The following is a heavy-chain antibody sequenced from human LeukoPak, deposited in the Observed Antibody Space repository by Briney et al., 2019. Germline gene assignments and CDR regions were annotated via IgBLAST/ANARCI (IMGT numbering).Heavy chain of an antibody. Sequence: SETLSLTCTVSGGSISNYYWNFIRQPPGKGLEWIGYIYYSGSTNYNPSLKSRVTISVDTSKNQFSLKLSSVTAADTAVYYCARAGDSSGYTPDYFDYWGQGTLVTVSS. J-gene: IGHJ4*02. D-gene: IGHD3-22*01. V-gene: IGHV4-59*01. CDR3: ARAGDSSGYTPDYFDY. CDR2: IYYSGST. CDR1: GGSISNYY.